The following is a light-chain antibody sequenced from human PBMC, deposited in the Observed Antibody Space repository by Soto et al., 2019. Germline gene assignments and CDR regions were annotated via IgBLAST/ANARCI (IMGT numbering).Light chain of an antibody. J-gene: IGKJ2*01. V-gene: IGKV3-15*01. CDR1: QSVSSN. CDR3: QQYKYSPRT. CDR2: GAS. Sequence: EIVMTQSPATLSVSPGERATLSCRASQSVSSNLAWYQQKPGQAPRLLIYGASTRATGIPARFSGSGSGTEFTLTISGQQSEDFTVNFSQQYKYSPRTFGQRTKLEIK.